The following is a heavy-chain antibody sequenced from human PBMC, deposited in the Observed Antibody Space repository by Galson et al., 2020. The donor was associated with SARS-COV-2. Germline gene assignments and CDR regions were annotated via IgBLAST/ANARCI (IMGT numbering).Heavy chain of an antibody. D-gene: IGHD3-10*01. Sequence: ASVKVSCKASGYTFTNYVLTWVRQAPGQGLEWMGWISAYNGNTKYAEKVQGRVTMTTDTSTSTAYMELRSLRSDDTAVYYCGAYYNYYYGMDVWGPGTTVTVSS. V-gene: IGHV1-18*01. CDR3: GAYYNYYYGMDV. CDR1: GYTFTNYV. CDR2: ISAYNGNT. J-gene: IGHJ6*02.